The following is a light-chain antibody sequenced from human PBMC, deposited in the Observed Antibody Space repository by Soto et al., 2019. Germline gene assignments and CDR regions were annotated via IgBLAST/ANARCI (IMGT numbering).Light chain of an antibody. J-gene: IGLJ2*01. CDR2: QDS. V-gene: IGLV3-1*01. CDR3: QAWDSSTVV. CDR1: KSGDKY. Sequence: SYELTQPPSVSVSPGQTASITCTGDKSGDKYACWYQQKPGQSPVLVIYQDSKRPSGIPERFSGSNSGNTATLTISGTQAMDEAYYYCQAWDSSTVVFGGGTKVTVL.